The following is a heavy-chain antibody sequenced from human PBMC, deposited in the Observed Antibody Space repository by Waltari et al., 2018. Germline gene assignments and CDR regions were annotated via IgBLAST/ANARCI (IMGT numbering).Heavy chain of an antibody. CDR3: ARDYDSSGYYRGVDY. Sequence: EVQLVESGGGLVKPGGSLRLYCAASGFPFSSYSMNWVRPAPGKGLEWVSSISSSSYIYYADSVKCRFTISRDNAKNSLYLQMNSLRAEDTAVYYCARDYDSSGYYRGVDYWGQGTLVTVSS. D-gene: IGHD3-22*01. V-gene: IGHV3-21*01. CDR1: GFPFSSYS. J-gene: IGHJ4*02. CDR2: ISSSSYI.